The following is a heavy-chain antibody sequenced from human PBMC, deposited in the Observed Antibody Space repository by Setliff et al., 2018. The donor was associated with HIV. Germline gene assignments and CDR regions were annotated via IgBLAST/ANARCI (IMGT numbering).Heavy chain of an antibody. V-gene: IGHV4-34*01. CDR1: GGSFSGDY. CDR3: AREWLQHTGDDAFDV. Sequence: LSLTCAVYGGSFSGDYWSWIRQPPGKGLEWIGEINHSGSTNYNPSLKSRVTISVDTSKNQFSLKLTSVTVADTAVYYCAREWLQHTGDDAFDVWGQGTMVTVSS. CDR2: INHSGST. J-gene: IGHJ3*01. D-gene: IGHD5-12*01.